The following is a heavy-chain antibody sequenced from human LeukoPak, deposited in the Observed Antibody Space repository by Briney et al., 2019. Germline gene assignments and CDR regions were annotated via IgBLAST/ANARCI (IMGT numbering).Heavy chain of an antibody. V-gene: IGHV3-49*04. CDR1: GFTFSSYG. D-gene: IGHD3-22*01. CDR3: TGGSSGYPDY. J-gene: IGHJ4*02. CDR2: IRSKAYGGTP. Sequence: PGGSLRLSCAASGFTFSSYGMSWVRQAPGKGLEWVGFIRSKAYGGTPEYAASVKGRFTISRDDSKTIAYLQMNSLKIDDTAVYYCTGGSSGYPDYWGQGTWSPSPQ.